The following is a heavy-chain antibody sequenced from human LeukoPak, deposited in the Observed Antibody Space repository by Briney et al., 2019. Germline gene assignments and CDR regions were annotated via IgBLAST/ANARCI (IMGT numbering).Heavy chain of an antibody. CDR3: ARVPGTTGDSSGFSRYFDL. J-gene: IGHJ2*01. CDR1: GGTFSSYA. Sequence: ASVKVSCKASGGTFSSYAINWVRQATGQGLEWMGWMNPNSGNTGYAQKFQGRVTITRNTSISTAYMELSSLRSEDTAVYYCARVPGTTGDSSGFSRYFDLWGRGTLVTVSS. D-gene: IGHD3-22*01. CDR2: MNPNSGNT. V-gene: IGHV1-8*03.